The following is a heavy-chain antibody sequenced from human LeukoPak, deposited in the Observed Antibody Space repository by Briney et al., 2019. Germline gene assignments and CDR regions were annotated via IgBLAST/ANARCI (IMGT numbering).Heavy chain of an antibody. J-gene: IGHJ4*02. CDR3: ARRSFYSSSSGFAY. CDR1: GGSISSSSYY. Sequence: PSETLSLTCTVSGGSISSSSYYWGWIRQPPGKGLEWIGSIYYSGSTYYNPSLKSRVTISVGTSKNQFSLKLSSVTAADTAVYYCARRSFYSSSSGFAYWGQGTLVTVSS. V-gene: IGHV4-39*01. D-gene: IGHD6-6*01. CDR2: IYYSGST.